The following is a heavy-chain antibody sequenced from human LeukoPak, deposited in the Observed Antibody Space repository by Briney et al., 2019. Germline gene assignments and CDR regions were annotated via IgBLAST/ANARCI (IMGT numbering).Heavy chain of an antibody. V-gene: IGHV3-21*01. CDR3: ARDGGGNSFDY. CDR1: GFTFSSYS. Sequence: GGSLRLSCAASGFTFSSYSMNWVRQAPGKGLEWVSSISSSSSYIYYADSVKGRFTISRDNAKNSLYLQMNSLRVEDTAVYYCARDGGGNSFDYWGQGTLVTVSS. D-gene: IGHD4-23*01. J-gene: IGHJ4*02. CDR2: ISSSSSYI.